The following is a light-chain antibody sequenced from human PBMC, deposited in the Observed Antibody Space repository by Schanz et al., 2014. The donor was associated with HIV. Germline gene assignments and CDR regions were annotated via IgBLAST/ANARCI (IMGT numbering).Light chain of an antibody. CDR3: CSFAGTIWV. J-gene: IGLJ3*02. CDR1: SSDVGGYNY. Sequence: QSALTQPRSVSGSPGQSVAISCTGTSSDVGGYNYVSWYQQHPGKAPKLMIYDVTKRPSGVTDRFSGSKSGNTASLTISGLQAEDEADYYCCSFAGTIWVFGGGTKLTVL. CDR2: DVT. V-gene: IGLV2-11*01.